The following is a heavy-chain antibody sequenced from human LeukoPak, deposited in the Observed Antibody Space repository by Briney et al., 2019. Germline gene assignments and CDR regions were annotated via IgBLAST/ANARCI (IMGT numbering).Heavy chain of an antibody. V-gene: IGHV4-30-4*08. J-gene: IGHJ6*03. CDR2: IYYSGST. D-gene: IGHD2-2*01. Sequence: SQTLSLTCTVSGGSISSGDYYWSWIRQPPGKGLEWIGYIYYSGSTYYNPSLKSRVTISVDTSKNQFSLKLSSVTAADTAVYYGARSRTTGYYMDVWGKGTRSPSP. CDR3: ARSRTTGYYMDV. CDR1: GGSISSGDYY.